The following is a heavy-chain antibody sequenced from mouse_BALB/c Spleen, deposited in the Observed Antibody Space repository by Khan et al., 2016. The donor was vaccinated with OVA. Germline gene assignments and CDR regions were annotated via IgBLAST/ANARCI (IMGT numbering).Heavy chain of an antibody. D-gene: IGHD1-2*01. CDR3: AIIYYGLAWFAY. V-gene: IGHV2-3*01. CDR1: GFSSINYG. CDR2: IWGDGTT. J-gene: IGHJ3*01. Sequence: QVQLKESGPGLVAPSQSLSITCTVSGFSSINYGVSWVRQPPGKGLEWLGVIWGDGTTNYHSALTSRLSISKDNSKSQVFLKLNSLQTDDTATYYGAIIYYGLAWFAYWGQGTLVTVSA.